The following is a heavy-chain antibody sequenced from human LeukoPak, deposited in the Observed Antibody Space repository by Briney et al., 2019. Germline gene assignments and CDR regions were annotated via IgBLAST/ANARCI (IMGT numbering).Heavy chain of an antibody. CDR1: GGTFSSYA. D-gene: IGHD6-19*01. J-gene: IGHJ5*02. CDR2: IIPIFGTA. CDR3: AREGRGTAVAGTGFDP. V-gene: IGHV1-69*13. Sequence: ASVKVSCNASGGTFSSYAISWVREAPGQGLGWRGGIIPIFGTANYAQKFQGRVTITADESTSTAYMELSSLRSEDTAVYYCAREGRGTAVAGTGFDPWGQGTPVTVSS.